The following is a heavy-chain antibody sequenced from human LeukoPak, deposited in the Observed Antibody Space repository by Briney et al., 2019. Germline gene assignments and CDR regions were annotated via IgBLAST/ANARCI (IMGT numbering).Heavy chain of an antibody. D-gene: IGHD6-13*01. V-gene: IGHV3-23*01. CDR2: INYSGGST. Sequence: GGSLRLSCAASGFTFSSNAMSWVRQAPGKGLEWVSGINYSGGSTYYADSVKGRFTISRDNSKNTLYLQMNSLRAEDTAAYYCAKGGVYSSSWIGYWGQGTLVTVSS. CDR3: AKGGVYSSSWIGY. CDR1: GFTFSSNA. J-gene: IGHJ4*02.